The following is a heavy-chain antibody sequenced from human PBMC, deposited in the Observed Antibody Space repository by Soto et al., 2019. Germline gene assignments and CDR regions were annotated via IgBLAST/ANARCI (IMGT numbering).Heavy chain of an antibody. CDR3: ASAGGDIVVVPAAFAFDI. CDR1: GGSISSGDYY. CDR2: IYYRGST. V-gene: IGHV4-30-4*01. D-gene: IGHD2-2*01. Sequence: SETLSLTCTVSGGSISSGDYYWSWIRQPPGKGLEWIGYIYYRGSTYYNPSLKSRVTISVDTSKNQLSLKLSSVTAADTAVYYCASAGGDIVVVPAAFAFDIWGQGTMVTVS. J-gene: IGHJ3*02.